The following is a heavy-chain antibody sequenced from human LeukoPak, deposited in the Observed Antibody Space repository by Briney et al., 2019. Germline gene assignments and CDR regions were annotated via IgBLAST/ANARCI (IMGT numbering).Heavy chain of an antibody. CDR2: IKQDGSEK. CDR1: GLALSSYW. CDR3: ARDQGCSTTNCYSYFQH. Sequence: GGSLRLSCAASGLALSSYWMSWVRQVPGKGLEWVANIKQDGSEKYYVDSVKGRFTISRDNAKNSLYLQTNSLRAEDTAVYYCARDQGCSTTNCYSYFQHWGQGTLVSVSS. V-gene: IGHV3-7*01. J-gene: IGHJ1*01. D-gene: IGHD2-2*01.